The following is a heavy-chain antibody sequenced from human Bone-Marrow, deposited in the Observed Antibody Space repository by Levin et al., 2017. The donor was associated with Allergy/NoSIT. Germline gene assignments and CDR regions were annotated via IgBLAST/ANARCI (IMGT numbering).Heavy chain of an antibody. CDR2: INRDGGDG. CDR3: ARNGAWSFEF. D-gene: IGHD2-8*01. CDR1: GFTFSAYW. J-gene: IGHJ4*02. Sequence: GGSLRLSCASSGFTFSAYWMAWVRQAPGKGLEWVANINRDGGDGYYVDSVKGRFTISRDNARNSLDLQMNSLRVEDTAVYYCARNGAWSFEFWGQGTLVTVSS. V-gene: IGHV3-7*02.